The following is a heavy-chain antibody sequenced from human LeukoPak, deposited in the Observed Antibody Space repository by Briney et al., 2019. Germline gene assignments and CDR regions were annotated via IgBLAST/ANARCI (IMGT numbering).Heavy chain of an antibody. CDR2: IYPGDPDT. V-gene: IGHV5-51*01. J-gene: IGHJ4*02. Sequence: GESLKISCKGSGYSFTKYWIGWVRQMPGKGLEWMGIIYPGDPDTTYSPSFQGQVTISADKSISTAYLQWSSLRASDTAIYYCARRRGVTATLNYFDYWGQGTLVIVSS. D-gene: IGHD2-21*02. CDR1: GYSFTKYW. CDR3: ARRRGVTATLNYFDY.